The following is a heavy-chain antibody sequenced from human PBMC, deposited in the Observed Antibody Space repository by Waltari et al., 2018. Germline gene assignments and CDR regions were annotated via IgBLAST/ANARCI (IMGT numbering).Heavy chain of an antibody. CDR1: GFTFSSYG. J-gene: IGHJ6*02. D-gene: IGHD4-17*01. Sequence: QVQLVESGGGVVQPGRSLRLSCAAFGFTFSSYGMHWVRQAPGKGLEWVAVIWYDGRNKYYADSGNGRFTISRDNSKNTLYLQMNSLRAEDTAVYYCARDLEYGYYYYGMDVWGQGTTVTVSS. V-gene: IGHV3-33*01. CDR3: ARDLEYGYYYYGMDV. CDR2: IWYDGRNK.